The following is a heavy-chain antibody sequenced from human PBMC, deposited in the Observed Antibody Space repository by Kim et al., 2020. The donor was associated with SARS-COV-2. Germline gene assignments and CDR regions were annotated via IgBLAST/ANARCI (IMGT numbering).Heavy chain of an antibody. CDR2: IYPGDSDT. D-gene: IGHD3-22*01. Sequence: GESLKISCKGSGYSFTSYWIGWVRQMPGKGLEWMGIIYPGDSDTRYSPSFQGQVTISADKSISTAYLQWSSLKASDTAMYYCARPRRSANYYDSSGPFHDAFDVWGQGTMVTVSS. J-gene: IGHJ3*01. CDR1: GYSFTSYW. V-gene: IGHV5-51*01. CDR3: ARPRRSANYYDSSGPFHDAFDV.